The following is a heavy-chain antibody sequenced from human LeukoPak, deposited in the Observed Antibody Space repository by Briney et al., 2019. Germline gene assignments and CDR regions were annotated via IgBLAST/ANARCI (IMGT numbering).Heavy chain of an antibody. D-gene: IGHD2-21*01. CDR3: ASFGISWRSSY. CDR2: ISDDGSYT. CDR1: GFSFSSHW. Sequence: GGSLRLSCAASGFSFSSHWVDWVRQAPGKGLVWVSRISDDGSYTSNVDSVKGRFTISRDNVNNMLYLHMNSLRAEDTAVYYCASFGISWRSSYWGQGTLVTVSS. V-gene: IGHV3-74*01. J-gene: IGHJ4*02.